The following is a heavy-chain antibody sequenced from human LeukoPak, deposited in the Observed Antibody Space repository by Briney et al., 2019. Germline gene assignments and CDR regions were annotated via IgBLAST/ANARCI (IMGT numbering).Heavy chain of an antibody. D-gene: IGHD2-8*01. Sequence: SVKVSCKASGGTFSSYTISWVRQAPGQGLEWMGRIIPILGIANYAQKFQGRVTIIADKSTSTAYMELSSLRSEDTAVYYCARGVKNGLKVAYYFDYWGQGTLVTVSS. CDR3: ARGVKNGLKVAYYFDY. J-gene: IGHJ4*02. CDR1: GGTFSSYT. V-gene: IGHV1-69*02. CDR2: IIPILGIA.